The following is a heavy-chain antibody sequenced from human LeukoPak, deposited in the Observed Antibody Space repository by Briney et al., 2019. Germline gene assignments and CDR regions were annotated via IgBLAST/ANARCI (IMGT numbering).Heavy chain of an antibody. CDR1: GFTFSSYA. J-gene: IGHJ4*02. Sequence: GGSLRLSCAASGFTFSSYAMHWVRQAPGKGLEWVAVISYDGSNKYYADSVKGRFTISRDNSKNTLYLQMNSLRAEDTAVYYCAREVGSSWYFDYWGQGTLVTVSS. CDR3: AREVGSSWYFDY. CDR2: ISYDGSNK. V-gene: IGHV3-30-3*01. D-gene: IGHD6-13*01.